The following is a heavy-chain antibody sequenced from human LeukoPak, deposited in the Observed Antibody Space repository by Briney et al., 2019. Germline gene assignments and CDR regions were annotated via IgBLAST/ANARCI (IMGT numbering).Heavy chain of an antibody. CDR3: ARGGYCSGGSCQYFDY. CDR1: GGSISSSSYY. D-gene: IGHD2-15*01. J-gene: IGHJ4*02. CDR2: IYYSGST. Sequence: SETLSLTCTVSGGSISSSSYYWGWIRQPPGKGLEWIGIIYYSGSTYYNPSLKSRVTISVDTSKNQFSLKLSSVTAADTAVYYCARGGYCSGGSCQYFDYWGQGTLVTVSS. V-gene: IGHV4-39*07.